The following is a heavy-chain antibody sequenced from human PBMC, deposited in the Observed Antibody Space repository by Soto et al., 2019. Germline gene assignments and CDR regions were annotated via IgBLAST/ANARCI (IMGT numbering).Heavy chain of an antibody. J-gene: IGHJ4*02. V-gene: IGHV3-33*01. CDR3: AREKAGYSSGWYVY. Sequence: GGSLRLSCAASGFTFSSCGMHWVRQAPGKGLEWVAVIWYDGSNKYYADSVKGRFTISRDNSKNTLYLQMNSLRAEDTAVYYCAREKAGYSSGWYVYWGQGTLVTVSS. CDR1: GFTFSSCG. D-gene: IGHD6-19*01. CDR2: IWYDGSNK.